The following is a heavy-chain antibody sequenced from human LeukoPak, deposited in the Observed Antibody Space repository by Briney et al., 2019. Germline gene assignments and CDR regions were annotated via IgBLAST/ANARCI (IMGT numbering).Heavy chain of an antibody. Sequence: ASVKVSCKASGGAFSSSAITWVRQARGQGLEWMGWMNPNSGNTGYAQKFQGRVTMTRNTSISTAYMELSSLRSEDTAVYYCARGIFIAAAGRNSFDYWGQGTMVTVSS. CDR1: GGAFSSSA. J-gene: IGHJ4*03. V-gene: IGHV1-8*02. CDR3: ARGIFIAAAGRNSFDY. CDR2: MNPNSGNT. D-gene: IGHD6-13*01.